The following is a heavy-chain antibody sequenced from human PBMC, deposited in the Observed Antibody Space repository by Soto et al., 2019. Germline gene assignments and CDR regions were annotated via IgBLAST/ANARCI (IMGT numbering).Heavy chain of an antibody. V-gene: IGHV6-1*01. J-gene: IGHJ6*02. CDR3: ARGNCSSTSCGMDV. Sequence: SQTLSLTCVISGDSVSSNSAAWNWIRQSPSRGLEWLGRTYYRSKWYNDYAVSVKSRITINPDTSKNQFSLQLNSVTPEDTAVYYCARGNCSSTSCGMDVWAKGPRSPSP. CDR1: GDSVSSNSAA. D-gene: IGHD2-2*01. CDR2: TYYRSKWYN.